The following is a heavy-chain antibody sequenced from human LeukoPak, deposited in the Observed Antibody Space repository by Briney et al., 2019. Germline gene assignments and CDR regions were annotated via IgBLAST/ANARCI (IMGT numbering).Heavy chain of an antibody. V-gene: IGHV3-21*01. CDR2: ISSSSSYI. Sequence: GGSLRLSCAATGFTFSSYSMNWVRQAPGKGLEWVSSISSSSSYIYYADSVKGRFTISRDNAKNSLYLQMNSLRAEDTAVYYCARKGGRWELDYWGQGTLVTVSS. CDR3: ARKGGRWELDY. D-gene: IGHD1-26*01. CDR1: GFTFSSYS. J-gene: IGHJ4*02.